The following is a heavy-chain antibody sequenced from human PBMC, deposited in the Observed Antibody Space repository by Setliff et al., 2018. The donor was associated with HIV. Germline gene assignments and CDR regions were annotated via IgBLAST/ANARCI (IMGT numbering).Heavy chain of an antibody. J-gene: IGHJ5*02. CDR1: GGTFSSYA. CDR3: AKDRGRGNWLDP. D-gene: IGHD3-16*01. Sequence: SVKVSCKASGGTFSSYAISWVRQAPGQGLEWMGGIIPIIGITNQAQKFQGRVTITADKSTNTAYMELSSLRSEDTAVYYCAKDRGRGNWLDPWGQGPLVTLSS. CDR2: IIPIIGIT. V-gene: IGHV1-69*10.